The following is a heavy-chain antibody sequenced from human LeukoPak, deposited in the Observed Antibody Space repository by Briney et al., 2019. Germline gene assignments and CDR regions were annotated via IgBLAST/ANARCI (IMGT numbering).Heavy chain of an antibody. CDR2: ISRSGGTT. J-gene: IGHJ4*02. CDR3: ARRGDSSGWYHAGFDS. D-gene: IGHD6-19*01. Sequence: GGSLRLSCAASGFTFSTYAMSWVRQAPGKGLGGAPVISRSGGTTNYADSVKGRYSISRDNAKNTLYLEMNSLSAEDTAVYYCARRGDSSGWYHAGFDSWGQGTLVTVSS. CDR1: GFTFSTYA. V-gene: IGHV3-23*01.